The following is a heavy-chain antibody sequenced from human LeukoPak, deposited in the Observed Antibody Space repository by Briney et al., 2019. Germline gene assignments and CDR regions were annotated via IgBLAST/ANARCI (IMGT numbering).Heavy chain of an antibody. D-gene: IGHD3-3*01. CDR1: GFTFSSYA. CDR2: ISYDGSNK. CDR3: AREKPITIFGVVMMGAFDI. Sequence: GRSLRLSCAASGFTFSSYAMHWVRQAPGKGLEWVAVISYDGSNKYYADSVKGRSTISRDNSKNTLYLQMNSLRAEDTAVYYCAREKPITIFGVVMMGAFDIWGQGTMVTVSS. J-gene: IGHJ3*02. V-gene: IGHV3-30*01.